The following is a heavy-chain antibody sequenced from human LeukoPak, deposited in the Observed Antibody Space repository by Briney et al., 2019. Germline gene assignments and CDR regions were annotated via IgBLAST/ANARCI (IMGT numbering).Heavy chain of an antibody. Sequence: GGSPRLSCAASGFTFSSYSMNWVRQAPGKGPEWISYISSDGSSTIIYADSVKGRFTISRDNAKNSLYLQMNSLRAEDTAVYYCARDKDYGFTYWGQGTLVTVSS. V-gene: IGHV3-48*01. J-gene: IGHJ4*02. CDR3: ARDKDYGFTY. CDR1: GFTFSSYS. D-gene: IGHD4-17*01. CDR2: ISSDGSSTI.